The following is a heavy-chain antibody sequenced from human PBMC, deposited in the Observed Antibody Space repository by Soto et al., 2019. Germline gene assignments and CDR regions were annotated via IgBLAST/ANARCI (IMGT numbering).Heavy chain of an antibody. D-gene: IGHD4-17*01. V-gene: IGHV5-10-1*01. J-gene: IGHJ6*02. CDR3: ASNHGGSPRYYYSYGMDV. Sequence: XESLKFCWQCSCNSFTSYWSSLVLQMPGKGLEWMGRIDPSDSYTNYSPSFQGHVTISADKSISTAYLQWSSLKASDTAMYYCASNHGGSPRYYYSYGMDVWGQGTTVT. CDR2: IDPSDSYT. CDR1: CNSFTSYW.